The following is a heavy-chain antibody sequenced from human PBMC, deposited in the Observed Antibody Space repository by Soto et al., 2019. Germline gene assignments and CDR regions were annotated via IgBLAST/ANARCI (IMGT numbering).Heavy chain of an antibody. D-gene: IGHD2-2*01. CDR1: GFTFRSYA. Sequence: GGSLRLSCAASGFTFRSYAMSWVRQAPGKGLEWVSAISGSGGSTYYADSVKGRFTISRDNSKNTLYLQMNSLRAEDTAVYYCAKVQTEVVPAAFSSFFAYWVQGTLVTVSP. CDR2: ISGSGGST. CDR3: AKVQTEVVPAAFSSFFAY. J-gene: IGHJ4*02. V-gene: IGHV3-23*01.